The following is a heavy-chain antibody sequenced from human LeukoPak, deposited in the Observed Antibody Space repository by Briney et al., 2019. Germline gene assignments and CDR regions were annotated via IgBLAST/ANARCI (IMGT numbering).Heavy chain of an antibody. Sequence: ETGGSLRLSCAASGFSFSSYAMHWVRQAPGKGLEWVAFIRYDGSNKYYADSVKGRFTISRDNSKNTLYLQMNSLRAEDTAVYYCAKVESYCGGDCYYYWGQGTLVTVSS. CDR2: IRYDGSNK. J-gene: IGHJ4*02. CDR1: GFSFSSYA. D-gene: IGHD2-21*01. V-gene: IGHV3-30*02. CDR3: AKVESYCGGDCYYY.